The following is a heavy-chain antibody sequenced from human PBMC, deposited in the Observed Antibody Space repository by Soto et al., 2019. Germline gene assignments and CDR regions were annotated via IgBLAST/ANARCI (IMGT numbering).Heavy chain of an antibody. J-gene: IGHJ4*02. CDR1: GGSFSGYY. Sequence: PSETLSLTCAVYGGSFSGYYWSWIRQPPGKGLEWIGEINHSGSTNYNPSLKSRVTISVDTSKNQSSLKLSSVTAADTAVYYCATSPSRYFDDWGQGTQVTGSS. V-gene: IGHV4-34*01. CDR2: INHSGST. CDR3: ATSPSRYFDD.